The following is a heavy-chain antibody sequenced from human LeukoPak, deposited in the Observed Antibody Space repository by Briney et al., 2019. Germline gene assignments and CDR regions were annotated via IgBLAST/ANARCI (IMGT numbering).Heavy chain of an antibody. Sequence: GGSLRLSCVASGFTFSDYAMNWVRQAPGKGLEWVSTFKTKYNQVYYAESVRGRFTISTDDSNNTVYLQMNSLRAEDTALYYCARSVPDYTRFDYWGQGALVTVSS. J-gene: IGHJ4*02. CDR2: FKTKYNQV. D-gene: IGHD4-11*01. CDR3: ARSVPDYTRFDY. CDR1: GFTFSDYA. V-gene: IGHV3-23*05.